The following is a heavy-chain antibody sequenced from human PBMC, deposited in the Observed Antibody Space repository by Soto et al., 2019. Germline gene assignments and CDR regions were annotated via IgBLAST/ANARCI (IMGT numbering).Heavy chain of an antibody. D-gene: IGHD1-1*01. CDR2: IIPIFGTT. CDR3: ARGTVTGSEYNFYYYGIDV. J-gene: IGHJ6*02. CDR1: GGTFNSSA. V-gene: IGHV1-69*12. Sequence: QVQLVQSGVEVKKPGSSVKVSCKASGGTFNSSAIDWVRQAPGQGLEWMGGIIPIFGTTNYAQKLQGRVKLTADESTRTAYMELSTLTSEDTAVYYCARGTVTGSEYNFYYYGIDVWGQGTTVIVSS.